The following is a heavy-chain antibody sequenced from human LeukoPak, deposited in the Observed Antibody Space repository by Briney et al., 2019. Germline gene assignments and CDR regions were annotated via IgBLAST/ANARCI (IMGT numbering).Heavy chain of an antibody. J-gene: IGHJ3*02. CDR2: IRYDGSTK. CDR3: ARAPSAYSSSWYKGKGRPDAFDI. Sequence: GGSLRLSCAASGFTFSSYGMHWVRQAPGKGLEWVAFIRYDGSTKHYADSVKGRFTISRDNSKNTLYLQMNSLRAEDTAVYYCARAPSAYSSSWYKGKGRPDAFDIWGQGTMVTVSS. CDR1: GFTFSSYG. V-gene: IGHV3-30*02. D-gene: IGHD6-13*01.